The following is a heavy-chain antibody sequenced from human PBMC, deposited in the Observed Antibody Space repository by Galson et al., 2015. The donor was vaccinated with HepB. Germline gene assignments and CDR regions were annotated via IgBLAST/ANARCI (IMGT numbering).Heavy chain of an antibody. V-gene: IGHV3-21*01. CDR3: AREGGGASAFDY. J-gene: IGHJ4*02. D-gene: IGHD3-16*01. Sequence: SLRLSCAASGFTFSSYSMNWVRQAPGKGLEWVSSISSSSSYIYYADSVKGRFTISRDNAKNSLYLQMNSLRAEDTAVYYCAREGGGASAFDYWGQGTLVTVSS. CDR1: GFTFSSYS. CDR2: ISSSSSYI.